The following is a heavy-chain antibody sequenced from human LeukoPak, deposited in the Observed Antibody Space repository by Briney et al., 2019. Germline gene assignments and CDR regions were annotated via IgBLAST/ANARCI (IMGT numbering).Heavy chain of an antibody. D-gene: IGHD2-15*01. V-gene: IGHV3-33*08. CDR2: IWYDGSNK. J-gene: IGHJ6*02. CDR3: ARERVVVSTLSGMDV. CDR1: GFTFSSYS. Sequence: GGSLRLSCAASGFTFSSYSMNWVRQAPGKGLEWVAVIWYDGSNKYYADSVKGRFTISRDNSKNTLYLQMNSLRAEDTAVYYCARERVVVSTLSGMDVWGQGTTVTVSS.